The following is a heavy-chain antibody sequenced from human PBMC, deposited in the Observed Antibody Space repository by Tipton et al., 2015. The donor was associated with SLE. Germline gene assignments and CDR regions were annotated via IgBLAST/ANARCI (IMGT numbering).Heavy chain of an antibody. D-gene: IGHD5-12*01. CDR2: IYNSGIT. V-gene: IGHV4-61*02. J-gene: IGHJ4*02. Sequence: TLSLTCTVSGDSFSSGSSSWNWVRQPAGKGLEWIGLIYNSGITNYNPSLQSRVSISVDTSTNRLFLNLISVTAADTALYYCARLISAYDCNFDYWGQGTLVTVSS. CDR3: ARLISAYDCNFDY. CDR1: GDSFSSGSSS.